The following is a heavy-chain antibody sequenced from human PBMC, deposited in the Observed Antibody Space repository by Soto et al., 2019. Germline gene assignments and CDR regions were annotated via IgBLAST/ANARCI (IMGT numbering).Heavy chain of an antibody. CDR2: IRSRGDRT. D-gene: IGHD5-18*01. J-gene: IGHJ6*02. V-gene: IGHV3-23*01. CDR1: GFTFSRYA. CDR3: AKETGYSYGFQPNALDV. Sequence: EVQLLESGGGLVQPGGSLRLSCAGSGFTFSRYAMNWVRQAPGKGLEWVSIIRSRGDRTSYAESVKGRFTISRDDSKNTLFLHMNSLGAEDTAVYYCAKETGYSYGFQPNALDVWGQGTTVTVSS.